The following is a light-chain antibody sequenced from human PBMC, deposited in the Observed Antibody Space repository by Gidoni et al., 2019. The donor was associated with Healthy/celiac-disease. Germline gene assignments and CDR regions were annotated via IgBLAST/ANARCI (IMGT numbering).Light chain of an antibody. CDR1: QSVSSN. CDR3: QQYNNWPPWT. Sequence: EIVMTQSPATLSVSPGERATLSCRASQSVSSNLAWYQQTPGQAPSLLIYGASTRATGTPARFSGSGSVTEFTLTISSLQSEDFAVYYCQQYNNWPPWTFGQGTKVEIK. V-gene: IGKV3-15*01. J-gene: IGKJ1*01. CDR2: GAS.